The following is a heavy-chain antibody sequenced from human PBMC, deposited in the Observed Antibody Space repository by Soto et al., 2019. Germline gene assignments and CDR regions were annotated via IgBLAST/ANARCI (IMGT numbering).Heavy chain of an antibody. J-gene: IGHJ5*02. CDR1: GFTFDDYA. CDR2: ISWNSGSI. Sequence: PGGSLRLSCAASGFTFDDYAMHWVRQAPGKGLEWVSGISWNSGSIGYADSVKGRFTISRDNAKNSLYLQMNSLRAEDTALYYCAGSLKGTRSDVWFDPWGQGTLVTISS. V-gene: IGHV3-9*01. CDR3: AGSLKGTRSDVWFDP. D-gene: IGHD1-26*01.